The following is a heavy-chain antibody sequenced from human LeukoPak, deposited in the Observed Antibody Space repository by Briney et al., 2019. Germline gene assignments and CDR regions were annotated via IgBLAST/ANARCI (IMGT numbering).Heavy chain of an antibody. CDR2: ISSSSSYI. CDR1: GFTFSSYS. V-gene: IGHV3-21*01. J-gene: IGHJ4*02. D-gene: IGHD3-10*01. CDR3: ARDLSHDYGSGSYYRKYYFDY. Sequence: GGSLRLSCAASGFTFSSYSMNWVRQAPGKGLEWVSSISSSSSYIYYADSVKGRFTISRDNAKNSLYLQMNSLRAEDTAVHYCARDLSHDYGSGSYYRKYYFDYWGQGTLVTVSS.